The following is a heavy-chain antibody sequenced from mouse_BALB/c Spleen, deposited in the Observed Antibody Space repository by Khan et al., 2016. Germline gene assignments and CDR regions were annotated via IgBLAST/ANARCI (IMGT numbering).Heavy chain of an antibody. Sequence: QIQLVQSAAELARPGASVKMSCKASGYTFTDYTMHWVKLSPGQGLEWIGYFNPTSGKIENNRKFKDKTTLTADKSSNTAYLELSSLTSDDSAVYYCTRSRYFDFWGQGTTLTVSS. CDR1: GYTFTDYT. J-gene: IGHJ2*01. CDR2: FNPTSGKI. V-gene: IGHV1-4*02. CDR3: TRSRYFDF.